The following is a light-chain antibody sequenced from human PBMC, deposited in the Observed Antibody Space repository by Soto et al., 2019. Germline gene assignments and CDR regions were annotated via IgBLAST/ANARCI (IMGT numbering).Light chain of an antibody. CDR2: DVT. Sequence: QSALTQPRSVSGSPGQSVTISCTGSSSDVGGYSHVSWFQQHPGKAPKLMIYDVTKRPSGVPDRFSGSKSGNTASLTISGHQAEDESDYYCCPFAGTYTIFGGGTKVTVL. V-gene: IGLV2-11*01. CDR1: SSDVGGYSH. J-gene: IGLJ2*01. CDR3: CPFAGTYTI.